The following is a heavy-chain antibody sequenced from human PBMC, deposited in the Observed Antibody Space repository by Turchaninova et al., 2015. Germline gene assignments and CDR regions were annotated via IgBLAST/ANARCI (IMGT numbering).Heavy chain of an antibody. J-gene: IGHJ4*02. D-gene: IGHD3-3*01. CDR1: GFTFKDYA. V-gene: IGHV3-9*01. Sequence: EVQLVESGGDLVQPGRSLRLSCAASGFTFKDYAIHWVRQAPGKGLEWGAGISWISGGLCYADFVTGRFTISRENAKNSLYLQMNSLRVEDTALYYCVKAWDYDFSTAYYDYWGRGTLVTVSS. CDR3: VKAWDYDFSTAYYDY. CDR2: ISWISGGL.